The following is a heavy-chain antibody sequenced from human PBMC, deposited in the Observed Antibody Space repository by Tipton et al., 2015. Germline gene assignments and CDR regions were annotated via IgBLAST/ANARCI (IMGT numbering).Heavy chain of an antibody. CDR3: AREGCISTSCYDY. CDR1: GYTFSSYY. Sequence: QLVQSGPKVKKPGASVKVSCKASGYTFSSYYMHWVRQAPGQGLEWMGMINPSDGSTNDAQKFQGRVTMTRDTSTSTVYMELSSLRSEDTAVYYCAREGCISTSCYDYWGQGSLVTVSS. V-gene: IGHV1-46*01. J-gene: IGHJ4*02. D-gene: IGHD2-2*01. CDR2: INPSDGST.